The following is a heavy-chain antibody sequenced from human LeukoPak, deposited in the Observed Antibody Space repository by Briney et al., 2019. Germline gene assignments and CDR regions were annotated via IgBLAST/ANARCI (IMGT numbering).Heavy chain of an antibody. CDR1: GDSISSSSYS. CDR2: IHYSGST. D-gene: IGHD4-11*01. CDR3: ARRVLTTVTTIADYFDF. Sequence: SETLCLTCTVSGDSISSSSYSWGWIRQPPGKGLEWIGTIHYSGSTYYNPSLKSRVAISVDTSKNHFSLNLNSVTAADAAVYYCARRVLTTVTTIADYFDFWGQGTLVTVSS. V-gene: IGHV4-39*02. J-gene: IGHJ4*02.